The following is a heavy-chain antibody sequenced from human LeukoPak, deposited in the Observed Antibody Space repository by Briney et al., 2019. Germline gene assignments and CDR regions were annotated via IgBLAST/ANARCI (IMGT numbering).Heavy chain of an antibody. Sequence: SQTLSLTCTVSGGSISSGGYYWSWIRQHPGKGLEWIGYIYYSGSTYYNPSLKSRVTISVDTSKNQFSLKLSSVTAADTAVYYCPRVGSRDYVWGSYRALYYFDYRGQGTLVTVSS. J-gene: IGHJ4*02. D-gene: IGHD3-16*02. CDR2: IYYSGST. CDR3: PRVGSRDYVWGSYRALYYFDY. V-gene: IGHV4-31*03. CDR1: GGSISSGGYY.